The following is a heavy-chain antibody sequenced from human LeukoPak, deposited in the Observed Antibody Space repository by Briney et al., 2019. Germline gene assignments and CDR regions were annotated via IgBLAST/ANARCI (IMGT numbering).Heavy chain of an antibody. CDR1: VFTFSSYS. D-gene: IGHD3-10*01. Sequence: GGSLRLSCAASVFTFSSYSMNWVRQAPGKGLEWVSYISSSTIYYADSVKGRFAISRDNAKNSLYLQMNSLRAEDTAVYYCARSTRFDGSGSYYNLYYFDYWGQGTLVTVSS. V-gene: IGHV3-48*01. J-gene: IGHJ4*02. CDR3: ARSTRFDGSGSYYNLYYFDY. CDR2: ISSSTI.